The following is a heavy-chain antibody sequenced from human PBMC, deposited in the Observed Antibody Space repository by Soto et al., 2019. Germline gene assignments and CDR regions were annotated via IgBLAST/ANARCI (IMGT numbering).Heavy chain of an antibody. CDR2: IYYSGST. J-gene: IGHJ3*02. CDR1: GGSISSYY. CDR3: ARSTYYDDSSGYYSAFDI. D-gene: IGHD3-22*01. V-gene: IGHV4-59*01. Sequence: SETLSLTCTVSGGSISSYYWSWIRQPPGKGLEWIGYIYYSGSTNYNPSLKSRVTISVDTSKNQFSLKLSSVTAADTAVYYCARSTYYDDSSGYYSAFDIWGQGTMGTVSS.